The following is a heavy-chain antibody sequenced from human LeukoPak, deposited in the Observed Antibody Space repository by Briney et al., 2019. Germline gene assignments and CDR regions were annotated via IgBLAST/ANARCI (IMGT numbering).Heavy chain of an antibody. CDR3: ARLYGNFQNYYDY. CDR2: IYYSGST. V-gene: IGHV4-39*07. CDR1: GGSISSISYY. J-gene: IGHJ4*02. D-gene: IGHD1-7*01. Sequence: SETLSLTCTVSGGSISSISYYWGWIRQPPGKGLEWIGQIYYSGSTFYNPSLKSRVTISVDTSKNQFYLKLRSVTAADTAMFYCARLYGNFQNYYDYWGQGTLVAVSS.